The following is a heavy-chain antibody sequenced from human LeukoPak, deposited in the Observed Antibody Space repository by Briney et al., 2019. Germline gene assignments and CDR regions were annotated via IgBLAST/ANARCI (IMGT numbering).Heavy chain of an antibody. V-gene: IGHV1-8*03. J-gene: IGHJ4*02. CDR2: MNPYTHKT. CDR3: ARAPSPYYYDSSAYYSDY. CDR1: GYTVTSFD. D-gene: IGHD3-22*01. Sequence: GASVKVSCKTSGYTVTSFDINWVRQATGQGLEWLGWMNPYTHKTGYAQKFQGRVTFTGDTSIRTAYMEVSNLTSEDTAVYYCARAPSPYYYDSSAYYSDYWGQGTLVTVSS.